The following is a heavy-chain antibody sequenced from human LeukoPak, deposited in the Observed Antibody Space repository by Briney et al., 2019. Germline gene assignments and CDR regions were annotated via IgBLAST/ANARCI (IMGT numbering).Heavy chain of an antibody. D-gene: IGHD4-17*01. V-gene: IGHV1-24*01. CDR3: ATSSNYGDYEAFDY. J-gene: IGHJ4*02. CDR1: GYTLTELS. CDR2: FDPEDGET. Sequence: GASVKVSCKVSGYTLTELSMHWVRQAPGKGLEWMGGFDPEDGETIYAQKFQGRVTMTEDTSTDTAYMELSSLRSEDTAVYYCATSSNYGDYEAFDYWGQGTLSPSPQ.